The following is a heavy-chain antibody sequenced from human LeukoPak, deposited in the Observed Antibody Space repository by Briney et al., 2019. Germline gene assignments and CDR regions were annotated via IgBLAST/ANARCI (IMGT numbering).Heavy chain of an antibody. CDR1: GHTFTSYA. CDR2: INAGNGNT. V-gene: IGHV1-3*01. Sequence: ASVKVSCKASGHTFTSYAMHWVRQAPGQRLEWMGWINAGNGNTKYSQKFQGRVTITRDTSASTAYMELSSLRSEDTAVYYCARDSRYSGSPQYSDGMDVWGQGTTVTVSS. D-gene: IGHD1-26*01. CDR3: ARDSRYSGSPQYSDGMDV. J-gene: IGHJ6*02.